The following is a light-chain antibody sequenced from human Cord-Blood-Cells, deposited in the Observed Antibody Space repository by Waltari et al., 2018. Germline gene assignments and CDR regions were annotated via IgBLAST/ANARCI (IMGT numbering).Light chain of an antibody. Sequence: QSALTQPRSVSGSPGQSVTISCTGTSSDGGGYNYVSWYQQHPGKAPKLMIYDVSKRPSWVPYRFSGSKSGNTASLTISGLQAEDVADYYCCSDAGSYTWVFGGGTQLPVL. CDR2: DVS. CDR1: SSDGGGYNY. CDR3: CSDAGSYTWV. V-gene: IGLV2-11*01. J-gene: IGLJ3*02.